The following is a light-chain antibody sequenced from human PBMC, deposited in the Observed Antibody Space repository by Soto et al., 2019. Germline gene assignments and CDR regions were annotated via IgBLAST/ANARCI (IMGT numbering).Light chain of an antibody. Sequence: VCMKSSGTMSLSTGERATLSCRSSQTISSYYLAWYQQKPGQAPRLLIYDASSRATGIPDRFSGSGSGTDFTLTISCLEPEDFAVYFCQQRGSWPLTFGGGTKVDIK. CDR1: QTISSYY. V-gene: IGKV3D-20*02. CDR2: DAS. J-gene: IGKJ4*02. CDR3: QQRGSWPLT.